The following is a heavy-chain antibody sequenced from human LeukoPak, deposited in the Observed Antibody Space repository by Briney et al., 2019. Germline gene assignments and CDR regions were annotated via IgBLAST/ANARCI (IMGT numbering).Heavy chain of an antibody. CDR1: GGSISSYY. V-gene: IGHV4-59*01. CDR3: AREGDDFWSGYYDY. D-gene: IGHD3-3*01. J-gene: IGHJ4*02. Sequence: KPSETLSLTCTVSGGSISSYYWSWIRQPPGKGLEWIGYIYYSGSTNYNPSLKSRVTISVDTSKNQFSLKLSSVTAADTAVYYCAREGDDFWSGYYDYWGQGTLVTVSS. CDR2: IYYSGST.